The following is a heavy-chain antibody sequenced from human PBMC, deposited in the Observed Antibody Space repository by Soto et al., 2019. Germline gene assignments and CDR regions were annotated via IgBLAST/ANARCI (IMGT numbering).Heavy chain of an antibody. V-gene: IGHV4-61*01. CDR3: ARVLPGIAAAYDAFDV. J-gene: IGHJ3*01. Sequence: SETLSLTCTVSGDSVISATYYWSWIRQPPGKGLEWIGYIYYDGGTTYTSSLKSRVTISTDTSRSQLSLQLTSATPADTAVYYCARVLPGIAAAYDAFDVWGQGTRVTVSS. CDR1: GDSVISATYY. CDR2: IYYDGGT. D-gene: IGHD6-13*01.